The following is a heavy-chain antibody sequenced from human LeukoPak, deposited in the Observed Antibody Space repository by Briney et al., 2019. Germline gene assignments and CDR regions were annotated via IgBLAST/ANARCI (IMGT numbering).Heavy chain of an antibody. CDR1: GFTFSSYA. V-gene: IGHV3-64*01. Sequence: PGGSLRLSCAASGFTFSSYAMHWVRQAPGKGLEYVSAISSNGGSTYYANSVKGRFTISRDNSKNTLYLQMGSLRAEDMAVYYCARVGPGTESYSYYMDVWGKGTTVTISS. CDR3: ARVGPGTESYSYYMDV. CDR2: ISSNGGST. J-gene: IGHJ6*03. D-gene: IGHD2-2*01.